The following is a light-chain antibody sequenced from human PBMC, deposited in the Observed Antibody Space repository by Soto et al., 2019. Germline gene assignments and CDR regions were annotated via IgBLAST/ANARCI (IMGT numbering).Light chain of an antibody. J-gene: IGKJ3*01. Sequence: DIVMTQSPLSLPVTPGEPASISCRSSQSLLYSNKNNYLDWYLQKPGQSPQLLIYLGSNRASGVPDRFSGSGSGTDFTLKISRVEAEDVGVYYCMQSLPLPTFGPGTKVDIK. V-gene: IGKV2-28*01. CDR3: MQSLPLPT. CDR1: QSLLYSNKNNY. CDR2: LGS.